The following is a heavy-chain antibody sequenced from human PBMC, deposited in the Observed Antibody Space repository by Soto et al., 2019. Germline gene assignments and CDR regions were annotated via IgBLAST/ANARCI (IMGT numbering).Heavy chain of an antibody. Sequence: QVQLVESGGGVVQPGRSLRLSCAASGFTFSNYGMHWVRQAPGKGLEWVAVIWNDGDKKFYEDSVNGRFTSSRDNSENTSFSPMNSLTPDGSAVYYCLRGGKTVAAFHGLGAGTMGTASS. CDR3: LRGGKTVAAFHG. V-gene: IGHV3-33*01. CDR2: IWNDGDKK. J-gene: IGHJ3*01. CDR1: GFTFSNYG. D-gene: IGHD3-16*01.